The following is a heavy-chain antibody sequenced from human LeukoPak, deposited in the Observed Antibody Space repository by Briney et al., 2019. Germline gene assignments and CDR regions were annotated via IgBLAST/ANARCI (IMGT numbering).Heavy chain of an antibody. V-gene: IGHV3-74*01. CDR1: GFTFSSYW. Sequence: GGSLRLSCAASGFTFSSYWMHWVRHAPGKGLVWVSRINSDGSSTSYADSVKGRFTISRDNSKNTLYLQMNSLRAEDTAVYYCAKDSDYDGPFDYWGQGTLVTVSS. CDR3: AKDSDYDGPFDY. CDR2: INSDGSST. J-gene: IGHJ4*02. D-gene: IGHD3-22*01.